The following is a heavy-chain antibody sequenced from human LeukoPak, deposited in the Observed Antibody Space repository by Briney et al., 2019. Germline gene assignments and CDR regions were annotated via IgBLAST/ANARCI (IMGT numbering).Heavy chain of an antibody. CDR1: GFTFTNYW. J-gene: IGHJ4*02. V-gene: IGHV3-74*01. D-gene: IGHD3/OR15-3a*01. CDR3: AKRGVVIRVILVGFHKEAYYFES. CDR2: ISADGGST. Sequence: GGSLRLSCAASGFTFTNYWMHWVRQAPGKGLVWVSGISADGGSTKYADSVEGRFSISRDNRKNTLYLQMNSLRAEDTAVYFCAKRGVVIRVILVGFHKEAYYFESWGQGALVTVSS.